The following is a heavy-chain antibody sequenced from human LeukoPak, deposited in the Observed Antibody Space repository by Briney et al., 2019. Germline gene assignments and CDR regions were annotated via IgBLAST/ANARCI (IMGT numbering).Heavy chain of an antibody. CDR3: ARDFIGANYYYAMDV. CDR2: ISAYNGNT. V-gene: IGHV1-18*04. CDR1: GYTFTSYG. Sequence: GASVKVSCKASGYTFTSYGIGWVRQAPGQGLEWMGWISAYNGNTNYAQNLQGRVTMTTDTSTSTAYMELRSLRSDDTAVYYCARDFIGANYYYAMDVWGKGTTVIVSS. J-gene: IGHJ6*04. D-gene: IGHD4/OR15-4a*01.